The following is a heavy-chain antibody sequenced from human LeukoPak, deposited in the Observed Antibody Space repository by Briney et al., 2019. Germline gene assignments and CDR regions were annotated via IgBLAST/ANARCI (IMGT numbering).Heavy chain of an antibody. Sequence: SETLSLTCTVSGGSISSDYWSWIRQPPGKGLEWIGEINHSGSTNYNPSLKSRVTISVDTSKNQFSLKLSSVTAADTAVYYCAREDPYYYGSGTFDPWGQGTLVTVSS. CDR3: AREDPYYYGSGTFDP. J-gene: IGHJ5*02. D-gene: IGHD3-10*01. CDR1: GGSISSDY. CDR2: INHSGST. V-gene: IGHV4-34*01.